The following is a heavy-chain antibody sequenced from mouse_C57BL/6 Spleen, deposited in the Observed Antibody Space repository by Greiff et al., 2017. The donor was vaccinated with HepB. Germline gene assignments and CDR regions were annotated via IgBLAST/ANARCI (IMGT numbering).Heavy chain of an antibody. Sequence: VQLQQSGPELVKPGASVKISCKASGYTFTDYYMNWVKQSHGKSLEWIGDINPNNGGTSYNQKFKGKATLTVDKSSSTAYMELRSLTSEDSAVYYCATYYGSSSDYWGQGTTLTVSS. CDR1: GYTFTDYY. CDR2: INPNNGGT. J-gene: IGHJ2*01. D-gene: IGHD1-1*01. V-gene: IGHV1-26*01. CDR3: ATYYGSSSDY.